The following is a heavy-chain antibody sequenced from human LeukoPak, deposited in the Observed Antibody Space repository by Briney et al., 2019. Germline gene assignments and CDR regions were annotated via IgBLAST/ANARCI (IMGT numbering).Heavy chain of an antibody. CDR3: ARVRLGIAVAGTFDY. CDR2: INHSGST. V-gene: IGHV4-34*01. D-gene: IGHD6-19*01. J-gene: IGHJ4*02. Sequence: SETLSLTCAVYGGSFSGYYWSWIRQPPGKGLEWIGEINHSGSTNYNPSLKSRVTISVDTSKNQFSLKLSSVTAADTAVYYCARVRLGIAVAGTFDYWGQGTLVTVSS. CDR1: GGSFSGYY.